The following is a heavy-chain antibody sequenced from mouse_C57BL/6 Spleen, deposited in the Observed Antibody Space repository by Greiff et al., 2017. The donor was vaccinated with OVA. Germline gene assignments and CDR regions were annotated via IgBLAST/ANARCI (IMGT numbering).Heavy chain of an antibody. Sequence: QVQLQQSGAELVKPGASVKISCKASGYAFSSYWMNWVKQRPGKGLAWIGQIYPGDGDTNYNGKFKGKATLTADKASSTAYMQLSSLTSEDSAVYFCARVAITTLGYFDYWGQGTTLTVSS. J-gene: IGHJ2*01. CDR2: IYPGDGDT. D-gene: IGHD1-1*01. CDR1: GYAFSSYW. V-gene: IGHV1-80*01. CDR3: ARVAITTLGYFDY.